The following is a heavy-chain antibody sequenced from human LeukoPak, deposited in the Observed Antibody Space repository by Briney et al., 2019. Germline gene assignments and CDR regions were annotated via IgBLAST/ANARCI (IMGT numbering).Heavy chain of an antibody. V-gene: IGHV5-51*01. CDR1: GYSFTNYW. Sequence: GESLKISCKGSGYSFTNYWIGWVRQMPGKGLEWMGIIYPGDTDTTYKPSFQGQVTISADKSISTAYLQWSSLKASDTAMYYCARSRAETVPVWGSYRHHDAFDIWGQGTMVTVSS. J-gene: IGHJ3*02. CDR3: ARSRAETVPVWGSYRHHDAFDI. D-gene: IGHD3-16*02. CDR2: IYPGDTDT.